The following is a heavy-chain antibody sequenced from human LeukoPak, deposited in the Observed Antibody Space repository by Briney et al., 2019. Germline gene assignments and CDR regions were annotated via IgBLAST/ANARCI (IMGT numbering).Heavy chain of an antibody. Sequence: SETLSLICAVYGGSFSGYYWSWLRQPPGKGLEWIGEINHSGSTNYNPSLKSRATISVDTSKNQFSLKLSSVTAADTAVYYCARGLMSGCSSTTCYRRGNYYYYYYMDVWGKGTTVTVSS. CDR3: ARGLMSGCSSTTCYRRGNYYYYYYMDV. J-gene: IGHJ6*03. CDR1: GGSFSGYY. V-gene: IGHV4-34*01. D-gene: IGHD2-2*02. CDR2: INHSGST.